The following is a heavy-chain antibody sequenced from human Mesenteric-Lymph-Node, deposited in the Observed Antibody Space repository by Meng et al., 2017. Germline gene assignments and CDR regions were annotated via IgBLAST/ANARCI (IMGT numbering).Heavy chain of an antibody. CDR1: GYSFTSYW. J-gene: IGHJ3*02. D-gene: IGHD5-12*01. Sequence: GESLKTSCKGSGYSFTSYWIGRVRQMSGKGLEWMGIIYPGDSDTRYSPSFHGQVTISANKSISTAYLQWDSLEASDTAMYYCPRRSGYDFSVSAFDIWGQGTMVT. V-gene: IGHV5-51*01. CDR3: PRRSGYDFSVSAFDI. CDR2: IYPGDSDT.